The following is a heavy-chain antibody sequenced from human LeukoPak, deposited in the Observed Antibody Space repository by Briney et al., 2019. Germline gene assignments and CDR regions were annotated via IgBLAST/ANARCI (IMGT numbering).Heavy chain of an antibody. J-gene: IGHJ4*02. CDR3: ARDREGCGGYCSGGSSNGY. CDR1: GYTFTSYV. D-gene: IGHD2-15*01. CDR2: IGAYNGNT. V-gene: IGHV1-18*04. Sequence: ASVKVSCKASGYTFTSYVISWVRQAPGQGLGWMGWIGAYNGNTNYAQKLQGRVTMTTDTSTSTAYMELRSLRSDDTAVYYCARDREGCGGYCSGGSSNGYWGQGTLVTVSS.